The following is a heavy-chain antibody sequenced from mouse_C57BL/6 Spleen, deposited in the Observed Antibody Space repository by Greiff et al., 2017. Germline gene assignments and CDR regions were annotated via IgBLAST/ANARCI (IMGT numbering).Heavy chain of an antibody. CDR1: GFTFSSYG. D-gene: IGHD4-1*01. J-gene: IGHJ2*01. CDR3: ARHASTGDYFDY. V-gene: IGHV5-6*01. Sequence: EVKVVESGGDLVKPGGSLKLSCAASGFTFSSYGMSWVRQTPDKRLEWVATISSGGSYTYYPDSVKGRFTISRDNAKNTLYLQMSSLKSEDTAMYYCARHASTGDYFDYWGQGTTLTVSS. CDR2: ISSGGSYT.